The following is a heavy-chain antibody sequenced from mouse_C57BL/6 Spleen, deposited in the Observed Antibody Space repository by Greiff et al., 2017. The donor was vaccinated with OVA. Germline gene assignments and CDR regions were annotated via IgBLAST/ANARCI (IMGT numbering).Heavy chain of an antibody. V-gene: IGHV1-69*01. Sequence: QVQLQQPGAELVMPGASVKLSCKASGYTFTSYWMHWVKQRPGQGLEWIGEIDPSDSYTNYNQKFKGKSTLTVDKSSSTAYMQLSSLTSEDSAVDDCARAEVVATYCYFDVWGTGTTVTVSS. CDR2: IDPSDSYT. CDR3: ARAEVVATYCYFDV. D-gene: IGHD1-1*01. CDR1: GYTFTSYW. J-gene: IGHJ1*03.